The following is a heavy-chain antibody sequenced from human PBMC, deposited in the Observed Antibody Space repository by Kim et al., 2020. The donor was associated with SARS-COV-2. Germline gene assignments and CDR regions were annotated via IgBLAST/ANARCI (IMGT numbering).Heavy chain of an antibody. CDR2: IYYSGST. CDR1: GGSISSSSYY. D-gene: IGHD3-10*01. CDR3: ARVVLITMVRGVISWFDP. V-gene: IGHV4-39*01. Sequence: SETLSLTCTVSGGSISSSSYYWGWIRQPPGKGLEWIGSIYYSGSTYYNPSLKSRVTISVDTSKNQFSLKLSSVTAADTAVYYCARVVLITMVRGVISWFDPWGQGTLVTVSS. J-gene: IGHJ5*02.